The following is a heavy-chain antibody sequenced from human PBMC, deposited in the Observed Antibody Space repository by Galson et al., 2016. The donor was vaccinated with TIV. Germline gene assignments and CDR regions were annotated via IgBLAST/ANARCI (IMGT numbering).Heavy chain of an antibody. V-gene: IGHV3-23*01. Sequence: SLRLSCAASGFTFSIFAMTWVRQAPGMGLEWVSAISGGGGSTYYADSVKGRFTISRDNSKNTVYLQMNSLRAEDTGVYYCTKVPSSGFRYYYGLDVWGQGTKVTVSS. CDR2: ISGGGGST. J-gene: IGHJ6*02. D-gene: IGHD3-22*01. CDR1: GFTFSIFA. CDR3: TKVPSSGFRYYYGLDV.